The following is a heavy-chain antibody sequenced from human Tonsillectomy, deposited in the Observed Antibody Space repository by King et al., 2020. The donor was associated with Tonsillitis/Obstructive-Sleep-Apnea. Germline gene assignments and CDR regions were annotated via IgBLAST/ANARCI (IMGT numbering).Heavy chain of an antibody. D-gene: IGHD2-15*01. CDR3: ARGRIVVVVAATPDLYFQH. CDR2: INHSGST. Sequence: VQLQQWGAGLLKPSETLSLTCAVHGGSFSGYYWSGIRQPPGKGLEWIGEINHSGSTNYNPSLKSRVTISVDTSKNQFSLKLSSVTAADTAVYYCARGRIVVVVAATPDLYFQHWGQGTLVTVSS. CDR1: GGSFSGYY. V-gene: IGHV4-34*01. J-gene: IGHJ1*01.